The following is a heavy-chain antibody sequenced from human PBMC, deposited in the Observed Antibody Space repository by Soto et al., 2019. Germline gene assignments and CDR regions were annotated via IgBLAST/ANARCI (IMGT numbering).Heavy chain of an antibody. CDR3: ARVGTDMDV. V-gene: IGHV4-34*01. J-gene: IGHJ6*02. CDR2: INHSGST. Sequence: SETLSLTCAVYGGSFSGYYWSWIRQPPGKGLEWIGEINHSGSTNYNPSLKSRVTISVDTSKDQFSLKLSSVTAADTAVYYCARVGTDMDVWGQGTTVTVSS. D-gene: IGHD1-7*01. CDR1: GGSFSGYY.